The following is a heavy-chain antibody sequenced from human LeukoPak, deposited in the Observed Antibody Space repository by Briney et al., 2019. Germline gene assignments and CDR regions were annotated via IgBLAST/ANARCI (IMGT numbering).Heavy chain of an antibody. CDR2: MYYTGTT. J-gene: IGHJ4*02. D-gene: IGHD6-19*01. CDR3: ARLAVTGKNY. Sequence: SETLSLTCTVSIGSISGFYWTWIRQPPGKGLEWLGYMYYTGTTNYNLSLRSRVTISIDKSKNQFSLNVSSVTSADTAVYYCARLAVTGKNYWGQGTLVTVSS. CDR1: IGSISGFY. V-gene: IGHV4-59*01.